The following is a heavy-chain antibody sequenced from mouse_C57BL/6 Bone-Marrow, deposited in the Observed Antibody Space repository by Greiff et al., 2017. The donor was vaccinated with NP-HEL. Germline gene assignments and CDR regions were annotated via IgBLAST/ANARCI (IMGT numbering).Heavy chain of an antibody. CDR1: GFTFSSYA. V-gene: IGHV5-9-1*02. CDR2: ISSGGDYI. D-gene: IGHD1-1*01. Sequence: EVKLVESGEGLVKPGGSLKLSCAASGFTFSSYAMSWVRQTPEKRLEWVAYISSGGDYIYYADTVKGRFTISRDNARNTLYLQMSSLKSEDTAMYYCTRESSGSSWYFDVWGTGTTVTVSS. CDR3: TRESSGSSWYFDV. J-gene: IGHJ1*03.